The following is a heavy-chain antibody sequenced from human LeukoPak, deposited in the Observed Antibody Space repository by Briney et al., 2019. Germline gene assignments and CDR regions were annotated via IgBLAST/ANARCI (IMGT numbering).Heavy chain of an antibody. CDR3: APGDSYYDYVWGSYDGDY. D-gene: IGHD3-16*01. Sequence: GGSLRLSCAASGFTFSSYAMSWVRQAPGKGLEWVSAISGSGGSTYYADSVKGRFTISRDNSKNTLYLQMNSLRAEDTAVYYAAPGDSYYDYVWGSYDGDYWGQGTLVTVSS. J-gene: IGHJ4*02. V-gene: IGHV3-23*01. CDR2: ISGSGGST. CDR1: GFTFSSYA.